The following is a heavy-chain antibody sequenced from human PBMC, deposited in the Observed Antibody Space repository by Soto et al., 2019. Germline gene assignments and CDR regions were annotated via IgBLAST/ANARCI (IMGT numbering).Heavy chain of an antibody. D-gene: IGHD3-3*01. CDR2: INPSGGST. V-gene: IGHV1-46*01. J-gene: IGHJ4*02. CDR3: ARGVLRFLEWLPTPGDY. CDR1: GYTFTSYY. Sequence: ASVKVSCKASGYTFTSYYMHWVRQAPGQGLEWMGIINPSGGSTSYAQKFQGRVTMTRDTSTSTVYMELSRLRSEDTAVYYCARGVLRFLEWLPTPGDYWGQGTLVTVSS.